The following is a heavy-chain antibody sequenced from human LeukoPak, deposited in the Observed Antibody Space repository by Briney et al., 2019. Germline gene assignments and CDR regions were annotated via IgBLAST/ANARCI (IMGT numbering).Heavy chain of an antibody. CDR3: ARGRIQLWLLT. V-gene: IGHV4-34*01. CDR2: INHSGST. CDR1: GGSFSGYY. J-gene: IGHJ5*02. Sequence: PSETLSFTCAVYGGSFSGYYWSWIRQPPGKGLEWIGEINHSGSTNYNPSLKSRVTISVDTSKNQFSLKLSSVTAADTAVYYCARGRIQLWLLTWGQGTLVTVSS. D-gene: IGHD5-18*01.